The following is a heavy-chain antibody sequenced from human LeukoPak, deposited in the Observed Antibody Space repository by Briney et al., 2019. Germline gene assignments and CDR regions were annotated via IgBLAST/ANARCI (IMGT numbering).Heavy chain of an antibody. J-gene: IGHJ3*02. D-gene: IGHD3-10*01. CDR3: ARGGFTTMVRGVIITLDAFDI. CDR2: INPGGGTT. Sequence: ASVKVTCKASGYSFTNYYLHWVRQAPGQGFEWMGIINPGGGTTTYAQKFQGRVTMTSDTSTSTVYMELSSLRSEDTAVYYCARGGFTTMVRGVIITLDAFDIWGQGTMVTVSS. CDR1: GYSFTNYY. V-gene: IGHV1-46*01.